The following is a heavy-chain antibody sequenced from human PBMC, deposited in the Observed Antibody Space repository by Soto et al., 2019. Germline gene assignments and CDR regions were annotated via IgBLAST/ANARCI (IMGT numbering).Heavy chain of an antibody. J-gene: IGHJ5*02. CDR1: GGSISSYY. Sequence: SETLSLTCTVSGGSISSYYWNWIRQPPGKGLEWIGYIYYSGSTNYNPSLKSRVTISVDTSKNQFSLKLSSVTAADTAVYYCARTEGVGANNWFDPWGQGTLVTVS. CDR3: ARTEGVGANNWFDP. V-gene: IGHV4-59*01. D-gene: IGHD1-26*01. CDR2: IYYSGST.